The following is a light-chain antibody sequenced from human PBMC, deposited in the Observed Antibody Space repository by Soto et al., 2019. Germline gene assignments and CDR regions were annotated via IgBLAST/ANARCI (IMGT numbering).Light chain of an antibody. Sequence: DIQMTQSPSTLSASVGDRVTIACRASQSISSWLAWYQQKPGKAPKFLMYDASTLESGVPSRFSGSGSGTEFTLTISSLQPDDFAIYYCQQADSFPWTFGQGTKVDI. CDR1: QSISSW. CDR3: QQADSFPWT. J-gene: IGKJ1*01. CDR2: DAS. V-gene: IGKV1-5*01.